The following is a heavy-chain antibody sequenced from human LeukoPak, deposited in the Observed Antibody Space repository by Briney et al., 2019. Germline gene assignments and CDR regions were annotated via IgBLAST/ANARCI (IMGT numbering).Heavy chain of an antibody. Sequence: PGRSLILSCAASGFTFSIYHMHRFRQAPGKGLEWVAVISYDTNDRYYADSVKGRFTISRDNSRNTLSLQMNSLRTEDTAVYYCARGRDVRGQGTTVTVSS. V-gene: IGHV3-30-3*01. CDR2: ISYDTNDR. J-gene: IGHJ6*02. CDR3: ARGRDV. CDR1: GFTFSIYH.